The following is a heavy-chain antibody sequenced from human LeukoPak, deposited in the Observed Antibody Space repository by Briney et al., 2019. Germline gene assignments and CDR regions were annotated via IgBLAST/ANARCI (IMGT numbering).Heavy chain of an antibody. CDR3: ARLGTPYYYMDV. J-gene: IGHJ6*03. D-gene: IGHD1-1*01. Sequence: GESLKISRQGSGYTPSNLLIAWGGHKPRDGPEWMGIIYPGDSDTKYSPSFQGQVSISADKSSNTAYLQWSSVKASDTAIYYCARLGTPYYYMDVWGRGTTVTVSS. CDR1: GYTPSNLL. CDR2: IYPGDSDT. V-gene: IGHV5-51*01.